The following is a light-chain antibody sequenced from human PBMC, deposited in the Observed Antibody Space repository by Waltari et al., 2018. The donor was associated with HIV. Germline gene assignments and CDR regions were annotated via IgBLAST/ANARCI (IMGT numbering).Light chain of an antibody. CDR2: ANN. Sequence: SVLPHPLSAPGTPGRTVTTSRSGARPPTGAFSVRWYQHLPGAAPKLLIYANNQRPSGVPDRFSGSRSGTSASLAISGLRSEDEAVYSCAVWDDSLRGGVFGGGTKLTVL. CDR3: AVWDDSLRGGV. J-gene: IGLJ3*02. CDR1: RPPTGAFS. V-gene: IGLV1-47*01.